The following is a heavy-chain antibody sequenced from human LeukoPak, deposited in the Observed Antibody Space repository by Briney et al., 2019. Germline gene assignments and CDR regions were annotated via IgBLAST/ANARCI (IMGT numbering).Heavy chain of an antibody. CDR2: IYYSGST. D-gene: IGHD6-19*01. CDR1: GGSISSYY. Sequence: SETLSLTCTVSGGSISSYYWSWIRQPPGKGLEWIGYIYYSGSTNYNPSLKSRVTMSVDTSKNQFSLKLSSVTAADTAVYYCARAYSSGSYYGMDVWGQGTTVTVSS. CDR3: ARAYSSGSYYGMDV. V-gene: IGHV4-59*12. J-gene: IGHJ6*02.